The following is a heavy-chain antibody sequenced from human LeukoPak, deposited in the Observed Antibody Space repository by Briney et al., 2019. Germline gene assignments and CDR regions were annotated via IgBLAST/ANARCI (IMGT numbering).Heavy chain of an antibody. CDR3: ARVPETTPSGDY. V-gene: IGHV1-2*06. CDR2: INPNSGGT. D-gene: IGHD1-14*01. J-gene: IGHJ4*02. Sequence: ASVKVSCKASGYTFTGYYMHWVRQAPGQGLEWMGRINPNSGGTNYAQKFQGRVTMTRDTSINTAYMELSRLRSDDTAVYYCARVPETTPSGDYWGQGTLVTVSS. CDR1: GYTFTGYY.